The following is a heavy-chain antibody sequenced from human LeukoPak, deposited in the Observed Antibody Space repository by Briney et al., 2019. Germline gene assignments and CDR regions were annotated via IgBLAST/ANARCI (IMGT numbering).Heavy chain of an antibody. Sequence: SQTLSLTCTVSGGSISSGGYYWSWIRQPPGQGLEWIGEINHSGSTNYNPSLKSRVTISVDTSKNQFSLKLSSVTAADTAVYYCARGSLVDIVVVPAGRDYYYGMDVWGQGTTVTVSS. V-gene: IGHV4-30-2*01. CDR1: GGSISSGGYY. CDR3: ARGSLVDIVVVPAGRDYYYGMDV. J-gene: IGHJ6*02. D-gene: IGHD2-2*03. CDR2: INHSGST.